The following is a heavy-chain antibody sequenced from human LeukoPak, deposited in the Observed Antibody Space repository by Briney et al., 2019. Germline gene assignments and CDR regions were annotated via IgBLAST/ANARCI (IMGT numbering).Heavy chain of an antibody. D-gene: IGHD3-22*01. V-gene: IGHV3-33*06. J-gene: IGHJ4*02. CDR3: AKGESDYYDMGGYTVPYYFDY. Sequence: PGRSLRLSCAASGFTFSSYGMHWVRQAPGKGLEWVALIWHDGSKKYYADSVKGRFTISRDNSKNTLYLQMNSLRAEDTAVYYCAKGESDYYDMGGYTVPYYFDYWGQGTLVTVSS. CDR1: GFTFSSYG. CDR2: IWHDGSKK.